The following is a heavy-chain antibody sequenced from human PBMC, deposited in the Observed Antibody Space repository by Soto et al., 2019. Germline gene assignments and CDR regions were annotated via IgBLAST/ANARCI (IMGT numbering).Heavy chain of an antibody. CDR1: GFTFSDYY. V-gene: IGHV3-11*01. J-gene: IGHJ4*02. Sequence: GGSLRLSCAASGFTFSDYYMSWIRQAPGKGLEWISYINGGGGTIYYADSVKGRFTISRDNAKNSLYLQMNSLRAEDTAVYYCEREGVGPDYWGQGTLVTVSS. D-gene: IGHD1-26*01. CDR2: INGGGGTI. CDR3: EREGVGPDY.